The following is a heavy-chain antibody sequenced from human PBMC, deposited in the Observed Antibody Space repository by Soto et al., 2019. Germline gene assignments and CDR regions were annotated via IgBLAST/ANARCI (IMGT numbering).Heavy chain of an antibody. CDR2: IYWDDDK. V-gene: IGHV2-5*02. CDR3: AHRLLGAIVRGVINDALDI. Sequence: QITLKESGPTLVKPTQTLTLTCTFSGFSLSTSGVGVGWIRQPPGKALEWLALIYWDDDKRYSPSLKSRLTITKDTSKNQAVLTRTNMDPVDTATYYCAHRLLGAIVRGVINDALDIWGQGTMVTVSS. CDR1: GFSLSTSGVG. D-gene: IGHD3-10*01. J-gene: IGHJ3*02.